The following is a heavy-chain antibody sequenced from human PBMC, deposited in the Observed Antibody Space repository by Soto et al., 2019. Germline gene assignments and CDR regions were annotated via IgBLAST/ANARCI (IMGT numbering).Heavy chain of an antibody. V-gene: IGHV3-21*01. CDR2: LNSISNSV. CDR3: TRTPEY. Sequence: GGSLRLSCVGSGFTFSTYTMTWVRQAPGKVLEWVSSLNSISNSVYYAASVRGRFTISRDNSKNSLYLHMHSLRPDDTGVYYCTRTPEYWGQGTLVTAAS. CDR1: GFTFSTYT. J-gene: IGHJ4*02.